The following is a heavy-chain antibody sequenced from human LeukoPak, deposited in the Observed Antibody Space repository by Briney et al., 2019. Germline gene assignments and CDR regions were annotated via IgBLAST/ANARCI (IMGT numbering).Heavy chain of an antibody. CDR2: INPSGGYT. Sequence: ASVKVSCKASGYTFTTYYMHWVRQAPGQGLEWMGIINPSGGYTYYAQKFQGRVSMTRDTSTSTVYMELSSLRSEDTAMYYCVRALWSGVDGFDIWGQGTMVTVSP. J-gene: IGHJ3*02. D-gene: IGHD3-10*01. CDR1: GYTFTTYY. CDR3: VRALWSGVDGFDI. V-gene: IGHV1-46*01.